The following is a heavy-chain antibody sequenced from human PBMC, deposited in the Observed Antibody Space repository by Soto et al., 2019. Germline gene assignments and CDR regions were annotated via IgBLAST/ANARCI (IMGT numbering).Heavy chain of an antibody. J-gene: IGHJ4*02. CDR1: GFTFSRDG. V-gene: IGHV3-30*03. Sequence: GGTRRLSCAGSGFTFSRDGMHWFRQAPCKWLEWVAFISYDGSNKYYADSVKGRFTISRDNSKNTQYLQMNSLRAEDTAVYYCSYDTFGDKDCWGQGTPVTVSS. CDR2: ISYDGSNK. CDR3: SYDTFGDKDC. D-gene: IGHD3-9*01.